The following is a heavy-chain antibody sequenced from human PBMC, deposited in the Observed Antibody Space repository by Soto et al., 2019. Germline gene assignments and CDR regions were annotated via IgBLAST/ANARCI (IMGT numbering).Heavy chain of an antibody. CDR2: IWYDGSNK. Sequence: PGGSLRLSCAASGFTFSSYAMSWVRQAPGKGLEWVAVIWYDGSNKYYADSVKGRFTISRDNSKNTLYLQMNSLRAEDTAVYYCATQPWSMLHPNWFDPWGQGTLVTVSS. CDR3: ATQPWSMLHPNWFDP. CDR1: GFTFSSYA. V-gene: IGHV3-33*08. D-gene: IGHD2-8*01. J-gene: IGHJ5*02.